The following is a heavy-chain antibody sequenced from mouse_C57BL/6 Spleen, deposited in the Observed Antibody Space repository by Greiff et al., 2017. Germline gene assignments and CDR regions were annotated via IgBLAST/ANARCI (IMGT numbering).Heavy chain of an antibody. Sequence: QVQLKESGAELVKPGASVKMSCKASGYTFTSYWITWVKQRPGQGLEWIGDIYPGSGSTNYNEKFKSKATLTVDTSSSTAYMQLSSLTSEDSAVYYCARSHDYVGRSYWGQGTLVTVSA. J-gene: IGHJ3*01. CDR1: GYTFTSYW. D-gene: IGHD2-4*01. CDR2: IYPGSGST. CDR3: ARSHDYVGRSY. V-gene: IGHV1-55*01.